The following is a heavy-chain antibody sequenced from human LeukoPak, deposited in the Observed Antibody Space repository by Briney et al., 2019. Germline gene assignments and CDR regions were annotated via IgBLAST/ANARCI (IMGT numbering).Heavy chain of an antibody. CDR1: GFTFDDYG. CDR2: INWNGDTI. J-gene: IGHJ5*02. CDR3: AREGIIVVVAATRGWFDP. V-gene: IGHV3-20*04. D-gene: IGHD2-21*02. Sequence: GGSLRLSCAASGFTFDDYGMTWVRQAPGKGLEWVSGINWNGDTIGYADSVKGRFTISRDNAKNSLYLQMNSLRAEDTALYYCAREGIIVVVAATRGWFDPWGQGTLVTVSS.